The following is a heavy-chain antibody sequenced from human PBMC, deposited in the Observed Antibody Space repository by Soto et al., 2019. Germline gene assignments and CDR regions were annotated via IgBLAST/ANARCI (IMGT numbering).Heavy chain of an antibody. Sequence: QVQLVQSGAEVKKPGASVKVSCKASGYTFTSYAMHWVRQAPGQRLEWMGWINACNGNTKYSQKFQGRVTITRDTSESTAYMELSSLRSEDTAVYYCASDLLFDPWGQGTLVTVSS. CDR3: ASDLLFDP. CDR1: GYTFTSYA. V-gene: IGHV1-3*01. CDR2: INACNGNT. J-gene: IGHJ5*02. D-gene: IGHD3-10*01.